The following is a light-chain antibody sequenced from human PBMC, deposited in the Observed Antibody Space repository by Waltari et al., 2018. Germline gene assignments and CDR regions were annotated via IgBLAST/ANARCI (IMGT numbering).Light chain of an antibody. CDR3: QQRANWPPLT. CDR2: HAS. V-gene: IGKV3-11*01. J-gene: IGKJ4*01. Sequence: EIVLTQSPATLALSPGERATLSCRASQSVSNFLAWYQQKPGQAPRLLIYHASKRATDIPDRFSGRGSGTDFTLTISSLKPGDSAVYYCQQRANWPPLTFGGGTRVEI. CDR1: QSVSNF.